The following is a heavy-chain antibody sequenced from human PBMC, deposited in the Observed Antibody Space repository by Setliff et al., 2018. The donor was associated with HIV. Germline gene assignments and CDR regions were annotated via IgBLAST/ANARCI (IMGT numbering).Heavy chain of an antibody. J-gene: IGHJ4*02. Sequence: GGSLRLSCAASGFTVSSRWMTWVRQAPGKGLEWVANIKQDGSENYYVDSVKGRFTISRDNTRSSLFLHMDSLTAEDTAVYYCAREALSRDGYSYFDYWGQGTLVTVSS. CDR2: IKQDGSEN. CDR3: AREALSRDGYSYFDY. D-gene: IGHD5-12*01. CDR1: GFTVSSRW. V-gene: IGHV3-7*01.